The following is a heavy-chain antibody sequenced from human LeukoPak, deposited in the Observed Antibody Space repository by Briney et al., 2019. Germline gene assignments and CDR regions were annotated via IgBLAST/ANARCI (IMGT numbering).Heavy chain of an antibody. D-gene: IGHD6-13*01. CDR2: ISGSGGST. Sequence: GGSLRLSCAASGFTFSSYWMHWVRQAPGKGLEWVSAISGSGGSTYYADSVKGRFTISRDNSKNTLYLQMNSLRAEDTAVYYCAKDRQQLTDGAFDIWGQGTMVTVSS. J-gene: IGHJ3*02. CDR1: GFTFSSYW. CDR3: AKDRQQLTDGAFDI. V-gene: IGHV3-23*01.